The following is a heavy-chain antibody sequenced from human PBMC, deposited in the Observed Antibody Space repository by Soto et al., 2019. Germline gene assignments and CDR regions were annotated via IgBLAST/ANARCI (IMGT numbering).Heavy chain of an antibody. D-gene: IGHD3-3*01. V-gene: IGHV1-69*04. CDR3: AREVLALDI. J-gene: IGHJ3*02. Sequence: RVRQAPGQGLEWMGRIIPIRGIANYAQKFQGRVTITADTSMSTAYMELSRLRSDDTAVYYCAREVLALDIWGQGTMVTVSS. CDR2: IIPIRGIA.